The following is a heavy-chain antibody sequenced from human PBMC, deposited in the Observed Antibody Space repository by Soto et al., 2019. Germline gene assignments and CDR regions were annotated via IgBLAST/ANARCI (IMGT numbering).Heavy chain of an antibody. D-gene: IGHD4-17*01. CDR1: GFTFSTYG. V-gene: IGHV3-30*18. CDR2: ISYDGSDK. J-gene: IGHJ4*02. Sequence: QVQVVESGGGVVQPGRSLTLSCAASGFTFSTYGMHWVRQAPGKGLEWVAIISYDGSDKRYADSVKGRFAISRDNSMNTLYLQLISLRAEDTAVYYCAKDIHAGRDGYHYGAGYWGQGTLVTVSS. CDR3: AKDIHAGRDGYHYGAGY.